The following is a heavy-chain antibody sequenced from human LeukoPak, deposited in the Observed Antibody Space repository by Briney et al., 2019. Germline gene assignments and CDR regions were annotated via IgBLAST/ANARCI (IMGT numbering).Heavy chain of an antibody. J-gene: IGHJ6*02. V-gene: IGHV1-69*04. D-gene: IGHD4-23*01. Sequence: SVKVSCKASGGTFSSYAISWVRQAPGQGLEWMGRIIPILGIANYAQKFQGRVTITADKSTSTAYMELSSLRSEDTAVYYCAETTVVTHTDWYFDLWGQGTTVTVSS. CDR1: GGTFSSYA. CDR2: IIPILGIA. CDR3: AETTVVTHTDWYFDL.